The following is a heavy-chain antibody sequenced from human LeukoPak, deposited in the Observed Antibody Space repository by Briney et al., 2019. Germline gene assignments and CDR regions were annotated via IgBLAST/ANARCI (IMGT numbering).Heavy chain of an antibody. CDR1: GGSISSSSYY. Sequence: SETLSLTCTVSGGSISSSSYYWGWIRQPPGKGLEWIGIIYFSGSTYYNPSLKSRLTISVDTSKNQFSLKLSSVTATDTAVYYCARRGYRSSTSCYEYWFDPWGQGTLVTVSS. CDR2: IYFSGST. CDR3: ARRGYRSSTSCYEYWFDP. V-gene: IGHV4-39*01. J-gene: IGHJ5*02. D-gene: IGHD2-2*01.